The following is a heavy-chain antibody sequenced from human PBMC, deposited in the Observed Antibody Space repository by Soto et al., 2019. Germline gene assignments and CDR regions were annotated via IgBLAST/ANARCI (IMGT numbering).Heavy chain of an antibody. CDR3: AGGGVRGVITRTRDYYGMDV. D-gene: IGHD3-10*01. J-gene: IGHJ6*02. Sequence: RESLKISCKGSGNRFSSYWVGWGRQMPGKGLEWMGIIYPGDSDTRYSPSFQGQVTISADKSISTAYLQWSSLKASDTAMYYCAGGGVRGVITRTRDYYGMDVWGQGTTVTVSS. V-gene: IGHV5-51*01. CDR2: IYPGDSDT. CDR1: GNRFSSYW.